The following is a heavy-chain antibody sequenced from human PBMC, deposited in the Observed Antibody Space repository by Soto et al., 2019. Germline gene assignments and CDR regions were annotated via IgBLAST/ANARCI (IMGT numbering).Heavy chain of an antibody. J-gene: IGHJ5*02. Sequence: ASVKVSCKASGYTFTSYGISWVRQAPGQGLEWMGWISAYNGNTNYAQKLRGRVTMTTDTSTSTAYMELRSLRSDDTAVYYCARAEPRINWFDPWGQGTLVTVSS. D-gene: IGHD1-1*01. V-gene: IGHV1-18*04. CDR3: ARAEPRINWFDP. CDR2: ISAYNGNT. CDR1: GYTFTSYG.